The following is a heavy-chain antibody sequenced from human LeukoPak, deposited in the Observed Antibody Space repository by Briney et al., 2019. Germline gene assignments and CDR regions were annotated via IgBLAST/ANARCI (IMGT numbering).Heavy chain of an antibody. CDR1: GFTFSNYW. V-gene: IGHV3-74*01. Sequence: GGSLRLSCAASGFTFSNYWMHWVRQAPGKGLVWVSGINSDGSSTSYADSVEGRFTISRDNAKNTLYLQMNSLRAEDTAVYYCAREGAYRSGYFDYWGQGTLVTVSS. D-gene: IGHD2-21*01. CDR2: INSDGSST. CDR3: AREGAYRSGYFDY. J-gene: IGHJ4*02.